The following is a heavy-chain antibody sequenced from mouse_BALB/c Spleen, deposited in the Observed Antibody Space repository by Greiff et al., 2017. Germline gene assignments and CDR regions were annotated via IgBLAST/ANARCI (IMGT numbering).Heavy chain of an antibody. D-gene: IGHD1-3*01. CDR1: GYTFTSYT. CDR2: INPSSGYT. V-gene: IGHV1-4*01. Sequence: LVESGAELARPGASVKMSCKASGYTFTSYTMHWVKQRPGQGLEWIGYINPSSGYTNYNQKFKDKATLTADKSSSTAYMQLSSLTSEDSAVYYCARSGNYWYFDVWGAGTTVTVSS. CDR3: ARSGNYWYFDV. J-gene: IGHJ1*01.